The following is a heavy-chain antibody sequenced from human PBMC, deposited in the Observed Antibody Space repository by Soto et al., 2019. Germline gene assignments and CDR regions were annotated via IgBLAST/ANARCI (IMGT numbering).Heavy chain of an antibody. D-gene: IGHD4-17*01. CDR3: ARGVTSTTYWGLFYN. V-gene: IGHV3-74*01. J-gene: IGHJ4*02. CDR1: GFTFSGYW. CDR2: LNPNGTFT. Sequence: EVQLVESGGGLVQPGGSLRLSCAGSGFTFSGYWMHWVRQAPGKGPVWVSRLNPNGTFTTNADSVKGRFTIYRDNAKNTVYLQMNSLRADDTAVYYSARGVTSTTYWGLFYNWGQGTLVTVSS.